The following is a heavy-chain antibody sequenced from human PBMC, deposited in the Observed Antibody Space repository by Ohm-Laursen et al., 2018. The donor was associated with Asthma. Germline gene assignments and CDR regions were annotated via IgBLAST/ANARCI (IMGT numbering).Heavy chain of an antibody. J-gene: IGHJ5*02. CDR3: TKLKLGGTTGYRNWFDP. CDR1: GFTFRSYA. CDR2: ISASGVTT. Sequence: SLRLSCAASGFTFRSYAMSWVRQAPGKGLEWVSAISASGVTTYYADSVKGRFTISRDDSKNTLYLQMTSLRAEDTAVYYCTKLKLGGTTGYRNWFDPWGQGTLVTVSS. D-gene: IGHD1-26*01. V-gene: IGHV3-23*01.